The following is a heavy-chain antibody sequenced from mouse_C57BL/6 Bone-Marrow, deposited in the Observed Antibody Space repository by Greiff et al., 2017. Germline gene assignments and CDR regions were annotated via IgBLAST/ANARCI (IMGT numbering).Heavy chain of an antibody. CDR3: ARDYRGRFYWYFDV. Sequence: EVKLVESGGGLVKPGGSLKLSCAASGFTFSDYGMHWVRQAPEKGLEWVAYISSGRSTIYYADTVKGRFTISRDNAKNTLFLQMTSLRSEDTAMYYCARDYRGRFYWYFDVWGTGTTVTVSS. CDR1: GFTFSDYG. CDR2: ISSGRSTI. J-gene: IGHJ1*03. D-gene: IGHD2-4*01. V-gene: IGHV5-17*01.